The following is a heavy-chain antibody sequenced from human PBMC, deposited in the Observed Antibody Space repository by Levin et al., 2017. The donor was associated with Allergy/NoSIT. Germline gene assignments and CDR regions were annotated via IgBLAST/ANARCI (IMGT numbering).Heavy chain of an antibody. V-gene: IGHV3-30*18. CDR2: ISYDGSNK. Sequence: GGSLRLSCAASGFTFSSYGMHWVRQAPGKGLEWVAVISYDGSNKYYADSVKGRFTISRDNSKNTLYLQMNSLRAEDTAVYYCAKDLWPQEGAFDIWGQGTMVTVSS. J-gene: IGHJ3*02. CDR3: AKDLWPQEGAFDI. D-gene: IGHD3-10*01. CDR1: GFTFSSYG.